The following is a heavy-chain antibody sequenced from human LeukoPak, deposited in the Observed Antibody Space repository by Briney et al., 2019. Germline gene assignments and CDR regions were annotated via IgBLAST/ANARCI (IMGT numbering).Heavy chain of an antibody. Sequence: PSETLSLTCTVSGGSLRSGGYYWNWIRQHSGKGLEWIGYIYYSGGTFYNPSLKSRVTISIDMSKNQFSLKLSSVTAADTAVYYCAGFDFWSGPHTDHYYYGMDVWGQGTTVTVSS. D-gene: IGHD3-3*01. CDR2: IYYSGGT. CDR3: AGFDFWSGPHTDHYYYGMDV. CDR1: GGSLRSGGYY. J-gene: IGHJ6*02. V-gene: IGHV4-31*03.